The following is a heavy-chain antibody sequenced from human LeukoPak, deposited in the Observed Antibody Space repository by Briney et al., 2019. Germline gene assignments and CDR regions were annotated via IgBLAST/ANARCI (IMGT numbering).Heavy chain of an antibody. J-gene: IGHJ6*02. V-gene: IGHV3-15*01. CDR3: ATHSSGYPRFYYYAMDV. D-gene: IGHD3-22*01. CDR1: GFTFNYAW. CDR2: IKSKIDGGTT. Sequence: GGSLRLSCAASGFTFNYAWMSWVRQAAGKGVEWVGRIKSKIDGGTTDYAAPVKGRFTISRDDSKTTLYLQMKSLKTEDTALYYCATHSSGYPRFYYYAMDVWGQGTTVTVSS.